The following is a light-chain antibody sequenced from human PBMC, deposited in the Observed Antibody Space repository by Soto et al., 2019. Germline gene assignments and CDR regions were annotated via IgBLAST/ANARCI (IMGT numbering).Light chain of an antibody. CDR2: NTN. Sequence: QAVVTQEPSLTVSPGGTVTLNCASSTGEVTSGYFPNWIQQKPGQAPRSLIYNTNNTYSWTPARFSGSLLGGKAALTLSGVQPEDEADYYCLLYLSGHVRLFGGGTKLTVL. CDR1: TGEVTSGYF. J-gene: IGLJ2*01. V-gene: IGLV7-43*01. CDR3: LLYLSGHVRL.